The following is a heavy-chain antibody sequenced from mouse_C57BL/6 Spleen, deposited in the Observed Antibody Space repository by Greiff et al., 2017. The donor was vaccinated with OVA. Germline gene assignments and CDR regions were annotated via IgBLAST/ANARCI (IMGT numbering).Heavy chain of an antibody. CDR2: INPSNGGT. CDR1: GYTFTSYW. J-gene: IGHJ1*03. CDR3: ARSWITTVVAPDFDV. Sequence: QVQLQQPGTELVKPGASVKLSCKASGYTFTSYWMHWVKQRPGQGLEWIGNINPSNGGTNYNEKFKSKATLTVDKSSSTAYMQLSSLTSEDSAVYYCARSWITTVVAPDFDVWGTGTTVTVSS. V-gene: IGHV1-53*01. D-gene: IGHD1-1*01.